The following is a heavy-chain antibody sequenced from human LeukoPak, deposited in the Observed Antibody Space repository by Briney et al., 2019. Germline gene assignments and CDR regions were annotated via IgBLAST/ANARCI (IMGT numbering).Heavy chain of an antibody. J-gene: IGHJ5*02. Sequence: SVKVSCKASGYTFTSYDINWVRQATGQGLEWMGGIIPIFGTANYAQKFQGRVTITADESTSTAYMELSSLRSEDTAVYYCANMVRGRNWFDPWGQGTLVTVSS. D-gene: IGHD3-10*01. V-gene: IGHV1-69*13. CDR1: GYTFTSYD. CDR3: ANMVRGRNWFDP. CDR2: IIPIFGTA.